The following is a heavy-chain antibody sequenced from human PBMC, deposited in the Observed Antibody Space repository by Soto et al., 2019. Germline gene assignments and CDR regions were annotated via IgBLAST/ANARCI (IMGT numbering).Heavy chain of an antibody. CDR2: IRSKTDGGTI. Sequence: EVQLVESGGGLVKPGESRRLSCAASGLSFSNAWMNWVRQAPGKGLEWVGQIRSKTDGGTIFYPAPVKDRFIISRDDSRNTLYLQMNSLKTEDTAVYYCTTAHPRGPDYWGQGTLVTVST. CDR1: GLSFSNAW. J-gene: IGHJ4*02. CDR3: TTAHPRGPDY. V-gene: IGHV3-15*01. D-gene: IGHD5-12*01.